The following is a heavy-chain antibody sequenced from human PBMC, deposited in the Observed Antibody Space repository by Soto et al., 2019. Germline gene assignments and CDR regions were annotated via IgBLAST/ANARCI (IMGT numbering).Heavy chain of an antibody. CDR3: ARDHCSSTNGYNGAQHNWFDP. CDR2: ISSSSSII. V-gene: IGHV3-48*03. CDR1: GFTFSSYE. J-gene: IGHJ5*02. D-gene: IGHD2-2*01. Sequence: EVQLVESGGGLVQPGGSLRLSCTASGFTFSSYEMNWVRQAPGKGLEWVSYISSSSSIIYYADSVKGRFTISRDNTKYSLFLQMNSLRAEDTAVYYCARDHCSSTNGYNGAQHNWFDPWGQGTLVTVSS.